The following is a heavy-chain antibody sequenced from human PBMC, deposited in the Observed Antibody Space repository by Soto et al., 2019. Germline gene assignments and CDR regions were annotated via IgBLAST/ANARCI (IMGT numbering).Heavy chain of an antibody. CDR1: SNTFINFG. CDR2: ISAYNGNT. CDR3: AREEGYKCSNGVCYYDTFDL. D-gene: IGHD2-8*01. Sequence: QVPLVQSGAEVKKPGASVKVSCRTSSNTFINFGFAWVRQAPGQGLEWMGWISAYNGNTNYAQKFQGRVTMTTDTSTSTAYMDLRSLRSDDTAVYYCAREEGYKCSNGVCYYDTFDLWGQGTMVTVSS. V-gene: IGHV1-18*01. J-gene: IGHJ3*01.